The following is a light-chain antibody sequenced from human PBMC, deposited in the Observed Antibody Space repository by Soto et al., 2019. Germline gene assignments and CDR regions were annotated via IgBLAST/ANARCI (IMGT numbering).Light chain of an antibody. CDR1: QSVSSN. CDR3: QQYNNWPQDRT. J-gene: IGKJ1*01. CDR2: GAS. V-gene: IGKV3-15*01. Sequence: EIVMTQSPATLSVSPGERATLSCRASQSVSSNLAWYQQKPGQAPRLLIYGASTRATGIPARFSGSGSGTEFTLTISSLQSEDFAISFCQQYNNWPQDRTFGQGTKVAIK.